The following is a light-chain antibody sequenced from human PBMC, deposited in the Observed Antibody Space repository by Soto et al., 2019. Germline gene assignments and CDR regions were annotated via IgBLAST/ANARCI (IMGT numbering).Light chain of an antibody. V-gene: IGKV3-15*01. CDR3: QQYNNWPPGK. CDR1: QSVSSSH. J-gene: IGKJ1*01. Sequence: MALTQSPYKMYLLRGEIATISDRQLQSVSSSHLAWYQQKPGQAPRLLIFGASTRATDIPARFSGSGSGTEFTLTISSLQSEDFAVYYCQQYNNWPPGKFGQGTKVDI. CDR2: GAS.